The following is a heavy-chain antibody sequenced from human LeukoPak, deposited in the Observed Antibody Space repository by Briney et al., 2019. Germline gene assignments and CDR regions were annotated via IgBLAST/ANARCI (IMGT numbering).Heavy chain of an antibody. V-gene: IGHV1-8*03. Sequence: GASVKVSCKASGYTFTSYDINWVRQATGQGLEWMGWMNPNGGNTGYAQKFQGRVTITRNTSISTAYMELSSLRSEDTAVYYCARGPRHYASTSCYRFDPWGQGTLVTVSS. D-gene: IGHD2-2*02. CDR1: GYTFTSYD. J-gene: IGHJ5*02. CDR2: MNPNGGNT. CDR3: ARGPRHYASTSCYRFDP.